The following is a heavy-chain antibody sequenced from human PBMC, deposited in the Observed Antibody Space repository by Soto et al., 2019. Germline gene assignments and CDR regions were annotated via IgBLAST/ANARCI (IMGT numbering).Heavy chain of an antibody. V-gene: IGHV3-30-3*01. CDR3: ARGGGSIAAKCWFDP. CDR1: GFTFSSYA. J-gene: IGHJ5*02. CDR2: ISYDGSNK. Sequence: QVQLVESGGGVVQPGRSLRLSCAASGFTFSSYAMHWVRQAPGKGLEWVAVISYDGSNKYYADSVKGRFTISRDNSKNTLYLQMKSVRAEDTAVYYCARGGGSIAAKCWFDPWGQGTLVTVSS. D-gene: IGHD6-6*01.